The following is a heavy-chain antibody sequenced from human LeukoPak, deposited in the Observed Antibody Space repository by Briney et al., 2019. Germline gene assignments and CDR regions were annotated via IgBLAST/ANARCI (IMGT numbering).Heavy chain of an antibody. D-gene: IGHD3-3*01. CDR3: ARHDVTIFGVVSATHFDY. CDR1: GGSISSSSYY. J-gene: IGHJ4*02. Sequence: SETLSLTCTVSGGSISSSSYYWGWIRQPPGKGLEWIGSIYYSGSTYYNPSLKSRVTISVDTSKNLFSLKLNSVTAADTAVYYCARHDVTIFGVVSATHFDYWGQGTLVTVSS. CDR2: IYYSGST. V-gene: IGHV4-39*01.